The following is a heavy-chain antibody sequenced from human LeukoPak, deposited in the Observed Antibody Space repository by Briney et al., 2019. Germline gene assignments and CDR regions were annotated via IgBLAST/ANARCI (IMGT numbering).Heavy chain of an antibody. CDR2: IYYSGST. J-gene: IGHJ4*02. D-gene: IGHD3-22*01. Sequence: SETLSLTCTVSGGSISSGDYYWSWIRQPPGKGLEWIGYIYYSGSTYYNPSLKSRVTISVDTSKNQFSLKLSSVTAADTAVYYCARAPQDTYYYDSSGYCFDYWGQGTLVTVSS. V-gene: IGHV4-30-4*01. CDR1: GGSISSGDYY. CDR3: ARAPQDTYYYDSSGYCFDY.